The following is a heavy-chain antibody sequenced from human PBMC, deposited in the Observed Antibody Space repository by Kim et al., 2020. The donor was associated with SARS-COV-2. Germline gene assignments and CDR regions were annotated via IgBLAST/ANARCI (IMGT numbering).Heavy chain of an antibody. V-gene: IGHV5-51*01. CDR3: ARQRGGYGSGYWYYYYGMDV. CDR1: GYSFTSYW. J-gene: IGHJ6*02. Sequence: GESLKISCKGSGYSFTSYWIGWVRQMPGKGLEWMGIIYPGDSDTRYSPSFQGQVTISADKSISTAYLQWSSLKASDTAMYYCARQRGGYGSGYWYYYYGMDVWGQGTTVTVSS. D-gene: IGHD3-10*01. CDR2: IYPGDSDT.